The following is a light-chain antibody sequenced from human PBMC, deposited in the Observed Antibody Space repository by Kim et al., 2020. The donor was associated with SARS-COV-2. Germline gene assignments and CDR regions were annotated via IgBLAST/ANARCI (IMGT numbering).Light chain of an antibody. CDR1: HSVSSSY. V-gene: IGKV3-20*01. CDR3: QQYGSSPRT. CDR2: GAS. Sequence: SQVERATLSCRASHSVSSSYLAWYQQKPGQAPLLLFYGASSSATGIPDRFSGSVSGTDITLTISRLEPEDFAVYYCQQYGSSPRTFGQGTKVDIK. J-gene: IGKJ1*01.